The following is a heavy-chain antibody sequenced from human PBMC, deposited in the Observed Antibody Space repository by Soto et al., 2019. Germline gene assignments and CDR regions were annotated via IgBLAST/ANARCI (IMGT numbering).Heavy chain of an antibody. D-gene: IGHD1-7*01. CDR2: IHHSGSN. J-gene: IGHJ5*02. CDR3: ARDLSGTTYGWFDL. V-gene: IGHV4-38-2*02. Sequence: SETLSRTCVVSGYSISSGYYWGFVRQPPGKGLEWIGSIHHSGSNYYSPSLKSGVTISVDTSKNQFSLKLSSVTAADTAVYYCARDLSGTTYGWFDLWGQGTLVTVSS. CDR1: GYSISSGYY.